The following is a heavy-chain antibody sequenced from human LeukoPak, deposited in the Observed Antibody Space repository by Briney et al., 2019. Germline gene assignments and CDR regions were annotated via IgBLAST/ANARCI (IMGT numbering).Heavy chain of an antibody. CDR3: ARELSYYYDSSGYHFPFQH. J-gene: IGHJ1*01. Sequence: GGSLRLSCAASGFTFSDYYMSGIRQAPGKGLEWVSYISSSGSTIYYADSVKGRFTISRDNAKNSLYLQMNSLRAEDTAVYYCARELSYYYDSSGYHFPFQHWGQGTLVTVSS. V-gene: IGHV3-11*01. CDR2: ISSSGSTI. D-gene: IGHD3-22*01. CDR1: GFTFSDYY.